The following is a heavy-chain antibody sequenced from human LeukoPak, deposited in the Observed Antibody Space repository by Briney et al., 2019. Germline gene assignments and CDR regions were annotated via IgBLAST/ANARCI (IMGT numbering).Heavy chain of an antibody. V-gene: IGHV4-59*11. CDR1: GGSLTTHH. J-gene: IGHJ4*02. CDR3: MTIKRGNIFGYFDF. CDR2: VFDSGRT. Sequence: SETLSLTCTVSGGSLTTHHWNWIRQTPGKGLEGIGYVFDSGRTKENPSLKSRVTLSADTSKNELSLRLSSVTAAETAVYYCMTIKRGNIFGYFDFWGQGILVTVSS. D-gene: IGHD5-18*01.